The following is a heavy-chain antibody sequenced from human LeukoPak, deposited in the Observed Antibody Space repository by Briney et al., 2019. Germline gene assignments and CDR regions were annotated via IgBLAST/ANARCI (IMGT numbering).Heavy chain of an antibody. CDR2: IKQDGSEK. CDR1: RFTLSSYW. CDR3: AKRQEAYCSAGSCFCMGY. Sequence: GSLRHSRAATRFTLSSYWMSGVRQAPGKGLEWVANIKQDGSEKYYVDSVKCRFTISRDNAKNSLYLQMNSLRAEDTAVYYCAKRQEAYCSAGSCFCMGYWGQGATVTVAS. V-gene: IGHV3-7*01. D-gene: IGHD2-15*01. J-gene: IGHJ6*02.